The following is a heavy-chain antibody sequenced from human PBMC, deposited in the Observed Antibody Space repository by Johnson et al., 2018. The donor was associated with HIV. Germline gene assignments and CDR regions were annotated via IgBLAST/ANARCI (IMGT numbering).Heavy chain of an antibody. CDR2: IKQDGSEK. Sequence: EQLVESGGGLVQPGGSLRLSCAASGFTFSSFWMNWVRQAPGKGLEWVANIKQDGSEKYYVDSVKGRFTISRDNAKNSLYLQMNSLRAEDTALYYCAKGGYSGSYFGFDIWGQGTLVTVSS. V-gene: IGHV3-7*05. D-gene: IGHD1-26*01. CDR3: AKGGYSGSYFGFDI. J-gene: IGHJ3*02. CDR1: GFTFSSFW.